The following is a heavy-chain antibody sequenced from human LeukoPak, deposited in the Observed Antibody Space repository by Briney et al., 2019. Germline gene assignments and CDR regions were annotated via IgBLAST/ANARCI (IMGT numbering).Heavy chain of an antibody. CDR2: IYYSGST. CDR1: GGSISSYY. Sequence: SETPSLTCTVSGGSISSYYWSWIRQPPGKGLEWIGYIYYSGSTNCNPSLKSRVTISVDTSKNQFSLKLSSVTAADTAVYYCASTKGAFDIWGQGTMVTVSS. V-gene: IGHV4-59*01. CDR3: ASTKGAFDI. J-gene: IGHJ3*02. D-gene: IGHD2-8*01.